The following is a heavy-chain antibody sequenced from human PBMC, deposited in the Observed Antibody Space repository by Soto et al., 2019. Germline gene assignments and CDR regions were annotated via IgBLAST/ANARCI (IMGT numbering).Heavy chain of an antibody. J-gene: IGHJ4*02. V-gene: IGHV1-2*02. CDR1: GYTFTHYY. Sequence: ASVKVSCKASGYTFTHYYIHWVRRAPGQGLEWMGLINPKTGDTNYAQKFRDRVSMTRDASTDTASMRLSSLRSDDTGVYYCARVPGHKNSRWDYWRKGTPVTVGS. D-gene: IGHD1-7*01. CDR2: INPKTGDT. CDR3: ARVPGHKNSRWDY.